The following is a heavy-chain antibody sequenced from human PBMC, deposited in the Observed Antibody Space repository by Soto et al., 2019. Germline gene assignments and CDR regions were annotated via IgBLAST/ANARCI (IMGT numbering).Heavy chain of an antibody. Sequence: EVQLLESGGGLVQPGGSLRLSCAASGFTFSSYAMSWVRQAPGKGLEWVSAISGSGGSTHYADSVKGRFTISRDNSKNTLYLQMNSLRAEDTAVYYCAKGSYYDFWSGYYDYWGQGTLVTVSS. CDR1: GFTFSSYA. J-gene: IGHJ4*02. V-gene: IGHV3-23*01. CDR2: ISGSGGST. CDR3: AKGSYYDFWSGYYDY. D-gene: IGHD3-3*01.